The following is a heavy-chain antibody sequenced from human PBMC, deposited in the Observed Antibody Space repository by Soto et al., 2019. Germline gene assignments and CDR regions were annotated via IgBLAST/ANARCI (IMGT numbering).Heavy chain of an antibody. CDR3: ASDLVGASDSYGLDV. Sequence: GSLRLFCAASGFTFSNYGMHWVRQAPGKGLEWVAIIWHDGNNKYYADSVRGRFIISRDNSKNRLYLQMNSLRAEDTAVYYCASDLVGASDSYGLDVWGQGTPVTVSS. J-gene: IGHJ6*02. CDR2: IWHDGNNK. V-gene: IGHV3-33*01. D-gene: IGHD1-26*01. CDR1: GFTFSNYG.